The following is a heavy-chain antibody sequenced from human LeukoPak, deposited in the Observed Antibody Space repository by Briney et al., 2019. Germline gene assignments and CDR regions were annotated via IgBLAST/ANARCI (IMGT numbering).Heavy chain of an antibody. CDR1: GFTFSSYE. V-gene: IGHV3-48*03. CDR2: ISSSGSTI. Sequence: GGSLRLSCAASGFTFSSYEMNWVRQAPGKGLEWVSYISSSGSTIYYADSVKGRFTISRDNAKNSLYLQMNSLRAEDTAVYYCARDPMYSSSRYSYYYYYYGTDVWGQGTTVTVSS. D-gene: IGHD6-13*01. J-gene: IGHJ6*02. CDR3: ARDPMYSSSRYSYYYYYYGTDV.